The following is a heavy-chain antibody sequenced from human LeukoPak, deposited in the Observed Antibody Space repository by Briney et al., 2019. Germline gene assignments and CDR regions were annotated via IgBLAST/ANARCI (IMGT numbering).Heavy chain of an antibody. CDR2: INHSGST. CDR1: GGSFSGYY. J-gene: IGHJ4*02. D-gene: IGHD3-9*01. Sequence: SETLSLTCAVYGGSFSGYYWSWIRQPPGKGLEWIGEINHSGSTNYNPSLKSRVTISVDTSKNQFSLKLSSVTAADTAVYYCARALKYILTGYYTPPDFDYWGQGTLVTVSS. V-gene: IGHV4-34*01. CDR3: ARALKYILTGYYTPPDFDY.